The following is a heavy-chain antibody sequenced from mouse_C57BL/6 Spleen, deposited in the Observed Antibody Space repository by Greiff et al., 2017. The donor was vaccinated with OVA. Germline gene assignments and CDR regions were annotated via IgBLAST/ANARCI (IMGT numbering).Heavy chain of an antibody. CDR2: ILPGNGST. CDR1: GYTFTGYW. Sequence: VQLQQSGAELMKPGASVKLSCKATGYTFTGYWIEWVKQRPGHGLEWIGEILPGNGSTNYNEKFKGKATFTADTSSNTAYMQLSSLTTEDSAIYYCAGPSTTVPYYFDDWGQGTTLTVSS. J-gene: IGHJ2*01. V-gene: IGHV1-9*01. CDR3: AGPSTTVPYYFDD. D-gene: IGHD1-1*01.